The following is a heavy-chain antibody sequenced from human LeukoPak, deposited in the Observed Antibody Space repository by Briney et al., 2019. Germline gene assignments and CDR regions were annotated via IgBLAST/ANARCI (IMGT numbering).Heavy chain of an antibody. CDR2: IYHSGST. CDR3: ARGGSYYGVYYFDY. CDR1: VGSISSGCYS. D-gene: IGHD1-26*01. V-gene: IGHV4-30-2*01. J-gene: IGHJ4*02. Sequence: KTSESLSLTCAVSVGSISSGCYSWSWIRQPPGKGLQSIGYIYHSGSTYYNPSLKSRVTISVDRSKNQFSLKLSSVTAADTAVYYCARGGSYYGVYYFDYWGQGTLVTVSS.